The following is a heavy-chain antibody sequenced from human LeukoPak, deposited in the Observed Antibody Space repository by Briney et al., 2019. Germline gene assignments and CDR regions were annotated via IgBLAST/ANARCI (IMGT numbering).Heavy chain of an antibody. CDR1: GDSVSSNSAA. J-gene: IGHJ5*02. CDR3: ARSSVVVVAATYDTYNWFDP. D-gene: IGHD2-15*01. Sequence: SQTLSLTCAISGDSVSSNSAAWNWIRQSPSRGLEWLGRTYYRSKWYNDYAVSVKSRITINPDTSKNQFSLQLNSVTPEDTAVYYCARSSVVVVAATYDTYNWFDPWGQGTLATVSS. CDR2: TYYRSKWYN. V-gene: IGHV6-1*01.